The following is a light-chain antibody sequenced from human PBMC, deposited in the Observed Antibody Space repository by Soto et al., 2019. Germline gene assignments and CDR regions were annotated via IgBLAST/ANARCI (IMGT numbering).Light chain of an antibody. J-gene: IGKJ5*01. CDR3: QQHYITPIT. CDR2: WAS. CDR1: QSVLYSSKNKNC. V-gene: IGKV4-1*01. Sequence: DIVMTQSPDSLAVSLGERATIHCKSSQSVLYSSKNKNCLTWYQQKPGQPPKLLIYWASTPESGVPDRFTGSGAGTDFTLTTSSLQAEDVAVYYCQQHYITPITFGQGTRLEIK.